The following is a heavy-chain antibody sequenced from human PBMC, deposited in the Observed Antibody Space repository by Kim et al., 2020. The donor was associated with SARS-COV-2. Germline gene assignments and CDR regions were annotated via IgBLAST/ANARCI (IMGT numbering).Heavy chain of an antibody. J-gene: IGHJ4*02. CDR3: AKVEAVAGSYFDY. D-gene: IGHD6-19*01. CDR2: IYSGGSST. V-gene: IGHV3-23*03. Sequence: GGSLRLSCAASGFTFSSYAMSWVRQAPGKGLEWVSVIYSGGSSTYYADSVKGRFTISRDNSKNTLYLQMNSLRAEDTAVYYCAKVEAVAGSYFDYWGQGTLVTVSS. CDR1: GFTFSSYA.